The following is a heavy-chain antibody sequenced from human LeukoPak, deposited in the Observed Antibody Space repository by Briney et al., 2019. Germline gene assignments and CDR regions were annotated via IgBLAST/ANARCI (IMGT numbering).Heavy chain of an antibody. V-gene: IGHV3-21*01. CDR2: ISSSSSYI. D-gene: IGHD5-24*01. CDR3: ARDVEMATIFFDY. CDR1: GFTFSSYW. J-gene: IGHJ4*02. Sequence: GGSLRLSCAASGFTFSSYWMNWVRQAPGKGLEWVSSISSSSSYIYYADSVKGRFTISRDNAKNSLYLQMNSLRAEDTAVYYCARDVEMATIFFDYWGQGTLVTVSS.